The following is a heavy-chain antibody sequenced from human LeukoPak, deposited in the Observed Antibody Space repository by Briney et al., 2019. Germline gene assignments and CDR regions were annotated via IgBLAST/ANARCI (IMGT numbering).Heavy chain of an antibody. J-gene: IGHJ4*02. CDR3: AREYSSDRYFDY. D-gene: IGHD6-19*01. Sequence: SETLSLTCTVSGGXISSYYCGWIRQPAGKGREWIGRMYSSGNTNYNPSLKSRVTVSVDTSKNQFSLKLSSVTAADTAVYYCAREYSSDRYFDYWGQGTLVTVSS. CDR2: MYSSGNT. CDR1: GGXISSYY. V-gene: IGHV4-4*07.